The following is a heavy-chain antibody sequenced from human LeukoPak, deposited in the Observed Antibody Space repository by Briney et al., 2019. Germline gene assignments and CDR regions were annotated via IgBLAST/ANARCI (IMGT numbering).Heavy chain of an antibody. CDR3: ARARRGSSGGYDY. D-gene: IGHD6-19*01. J-gene: IGHJ4*02. Sequence: GGSLRLSCAAYGFTFSSYDMNCVHQAPGKGLEWVSYISSSGTTIYYAHSVKDRFTISRDNAKNSLYLQINSLRAAEPAVSYCARARRGSSGGYDYWGQGTLATVSS. CDR1: GFTFSSYD. CDR2: ISSSGTTI. V-gene: IGHV3-48*03.